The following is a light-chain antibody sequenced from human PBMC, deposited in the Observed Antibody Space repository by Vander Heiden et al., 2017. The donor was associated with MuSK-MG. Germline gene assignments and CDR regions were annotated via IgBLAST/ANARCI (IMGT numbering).Light chain of an antibody. Sequence: DIQMTQSPSSLSASVGDRVTITCQASQDISNHLNWYQQKPGKAPKFLIYDASNLETGVPSRFSGGGSGIGFAFTISSLQPEDVATYYCQQADNLPITFGGGTMVEIK. CDR3: QQADNLPIT. CDR1: QDISNH. V-gene: IGKV1-33*01. CDR2: DAS. J-gene: IGKJ4*01.